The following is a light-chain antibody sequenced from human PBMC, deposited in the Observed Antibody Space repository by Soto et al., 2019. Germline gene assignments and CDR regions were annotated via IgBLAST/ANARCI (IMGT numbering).Light chain of an antibody. J-gene: IGKJ1*01. V-gene: IGKV4-1*01. CDR3: QQYYNSPWT. CDR1: QGVLYSSNNKNY. Sequence: DIVMTQSPDSLAVSLGERATINCKSTQGVLYSSNNKNYLAWYQQKPGQPPKLLIYWASTRESGVPDRFSGSGSGTDYTLTISSLQAEDVAVYYCQQYYNSPWTFGQGTKVEMK. CDR2: WAS.